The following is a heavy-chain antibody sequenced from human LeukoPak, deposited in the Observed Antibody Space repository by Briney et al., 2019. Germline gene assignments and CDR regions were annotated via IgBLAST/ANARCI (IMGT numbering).Heavy chain of an antibody. CDR1: GGSTSSYY. J-gene: IGHJ4*02. Sequence: SETLSPTCTVSGGSTSSYYWSWIRQPPGKGLEWIGYIYYSGSTNYNPSLKSRVTISVDTSKNQFSLKLSSVTAADTAVYYCARGFKVAFGSGSYPFDYWGQGTLVTVSS. CDR3: ARGFKVAFGSGSYPFDY. CDR2: IYYSGST. V-gene: IGHV4-59*01. D-gene: IGHD3-10*01.